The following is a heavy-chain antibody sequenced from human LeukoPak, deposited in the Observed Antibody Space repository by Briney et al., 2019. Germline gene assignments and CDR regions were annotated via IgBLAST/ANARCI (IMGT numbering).Heavy chain of an antibody. J-gene: IGHJ4*02. V-gene: IGHV5-51*01. D-gene: IGHD6-13*01. Sequence: GESLKIPCKGSGYSFASCWVGGVRQMPAKNLEWMGIIYPGDSDTRYSPSSQGQVTISADKSISTAYLQWSSLKASDTAMYYCARLTGIAAAGPFDYCGQGTLVPVSS. CDR1: GYSFASCW. CDR2: IYPGDSDT. CDR3: ARLTGIAAAGPFDY.